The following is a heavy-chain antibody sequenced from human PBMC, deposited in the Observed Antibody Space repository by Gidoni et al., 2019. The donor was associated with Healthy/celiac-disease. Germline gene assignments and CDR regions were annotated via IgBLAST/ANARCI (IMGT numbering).Heavy chain of an antibody. CDR3: ARGQTIGGYYYYYGMDV. D-gene: IGHD3-16*01. V-gene: IGHV4-34*01. CDR2: INHSGST. Sequence: QVQLQQWGAGLLKPSETLSLTCAVYGGSFSGYYWSWIRQPPGKGLEWIGEINHSGSTNYNPSLKSRVTISVDTSKNQFSLKLSSVTAADTAVYYCARGQTIGGYYYYYGMDVWGQGTTVTVSS. CDR1: GGSFSGYY. J-gene: IGHJ6*02.